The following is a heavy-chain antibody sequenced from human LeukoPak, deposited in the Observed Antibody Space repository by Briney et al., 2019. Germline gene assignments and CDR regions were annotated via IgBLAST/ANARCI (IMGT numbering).Heavy chain of an antibody. J-gene: IGHJ4*02. CDR2: IYYSGST. Sequence: SETLSLSCTVSGGSVSSGSYSLSWIRQPPGKGLEWIGFIYYSGSTNYNPSLKSRVTISVDTSKNQFSLKLSSVTAADTAVYYCARSSSSWYFFWGLGTQVTVSS. D-gene: IGHD6-13*01. CDR3: ARSSSSWYFF. V-gene: IGHV4-61*01. CDR1: GGSVSSGSYS.